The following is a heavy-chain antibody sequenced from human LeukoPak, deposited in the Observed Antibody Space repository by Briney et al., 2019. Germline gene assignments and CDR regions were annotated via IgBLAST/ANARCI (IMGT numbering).Heavy chain of an antibody. CDR3: AKDTRATVTTGNWFDP. J-gene: IGHJ5*02. D-gene: IGHD4-17*01. V-gene: IGHV3-30*02. CDR1: GFIFSSNG. CDR2: VRYDGGNK. Sequence: GGSLRLSCATSGFIFSSNGMHWVRQAPGKGLEWVAFVRYDGGNKYYADSVKGRFTISRDNSKNMLYLQMNSLRAEDTAMYYCAKDTRATVTTGNWFDPWGQGTLVTVSS.